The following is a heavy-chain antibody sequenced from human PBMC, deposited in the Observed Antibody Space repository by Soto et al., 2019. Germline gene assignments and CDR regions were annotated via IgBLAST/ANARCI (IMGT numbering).Heavy chain of an antibody. D-gene: IGHD3-22*01. J-gene: IGHJ4*02. CDR2: ISGSAATT. CDR3: ARDRSYYDSSGSYSPPY. CDR1: GFTFSSYA. Sequence: EVQLLESGGGLVQPGGSLRLSCAASGFTFSSYAMNWVRQAPGKGLEWVSAISGSAATTHFADYVKGRFTISRDNSKNTLYLKMNSLRAEDTAVYYCARDRSYYDSSGSYSPPYWGQGTLVTVSS. V-gene: IGHV3-23*01.